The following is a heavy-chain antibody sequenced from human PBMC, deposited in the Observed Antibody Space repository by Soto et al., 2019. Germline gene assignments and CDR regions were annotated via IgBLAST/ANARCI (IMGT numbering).Heavy chain of an antibody. CDR2: INPNSGGT. CDR1: GYTFTGYY. CDR3: ATGWFGEFVYYFDY. J-gene: IGHJ4*02. Sequence: ASVKVSCKASGYTFTGYYMHWVRQAPGQGLEWMGWINPNSGGTNYAQKFQGWVTMTTDTSTSTAYMELRSLRSDDTAVYYCATGWFGEFVYYFDYWGQGTLVTVSS. D-gene: IGHD3-10*01. V-gene: IGHV1-2*04.